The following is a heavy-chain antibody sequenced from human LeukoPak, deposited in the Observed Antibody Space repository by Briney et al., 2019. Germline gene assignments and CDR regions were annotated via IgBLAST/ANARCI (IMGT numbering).Heavy chain of an antibody. D-gene: IGHD3-22*01. CDR2: INPSGGST. Sequence: ASVKVSCKASGYTFTSHYMHWVRQAPGQGLEWMGKINPSGGSTSYAQKFQGRVTMTRDMSTSTVYMELSSLRSEDTAVYYCARDPYYYDSSGYYQRSAWYFDLWGRGTLVTVSS. V-gene: IGHV1-46*01. J-gene: IGHJ2*01. CDR3: ARDPYYYDSSGYYQRSAWYFDL. CDR1: GYTFTSHY.